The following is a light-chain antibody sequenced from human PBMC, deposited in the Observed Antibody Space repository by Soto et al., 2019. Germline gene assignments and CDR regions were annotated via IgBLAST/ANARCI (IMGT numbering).Light chain of an antibody. Sequence: QSALTQPASVSGSPGQSITISCTGTSSDIGNYNFVSWYQQHPGKAPKLMIYEVSKRPSGVSNRFSGSKSGNTASLTISGLQAEDEADYYCCSYAGSNTLWVFGGGTKLTVL. J-gene: IGLJ3*02. CDR2: EVS. CDR1: SSDIGNYNF. CDR3: CSYAGSNTLWV. V-gene: IGLV2-23*02.